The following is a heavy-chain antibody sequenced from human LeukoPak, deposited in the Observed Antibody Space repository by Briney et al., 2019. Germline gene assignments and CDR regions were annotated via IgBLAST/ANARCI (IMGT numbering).Heavy chain of an antibody. CDR2: IYYSGTT. J-gene: IGHJ5*02. Sequence: PSETLSVTCTVSGGSISTYYWSWIRQPPGKGLEWIGYIYYSGTTNYNPSLKSRVTISVDTSKNQFSLTLSSVTAADTAVYYCARGGGLGWLLFGNNWFDPWGQGTLVTVSS. D-gene: IGHD3/OR15-3a*01. CDR3: ARGGGLGWLLFGNNWFDP. CDR1: GGSISTYY. V-gene: IGHV4-59*01.